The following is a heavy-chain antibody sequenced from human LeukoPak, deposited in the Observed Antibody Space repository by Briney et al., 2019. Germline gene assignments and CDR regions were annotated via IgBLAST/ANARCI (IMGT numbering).Heavy chain of an antibody. V-gene: IGHV3-48*02. CDR1: GFTVSSNY. CDR2: ISDSSRTI. Sequence: PGGSLRLSCAASGFTVSSNYMSWVRQGPGKGLVWVSYISDSSRTIHYADSVKGRFTISRDNAKSSLYLEMNSLRDEDTGVYYCATGEWIHWGQGTLVTVSS. CDR3: ATGEWIH. J-gene: IGHJ4*02. D-gene: IGHD3-10*01.